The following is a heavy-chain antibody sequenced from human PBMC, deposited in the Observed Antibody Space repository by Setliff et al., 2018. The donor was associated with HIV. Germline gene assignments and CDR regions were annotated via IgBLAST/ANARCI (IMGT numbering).Heavy chain of an antibody. Sequence: LSLTCTVSGGSISSGSYYWSWIRQPAGKGLEWIGRIFSSGSTNYNPSLKSRVTMSVDTSKNQFSLRLSSVTAADTAVYYCARANFWSGYYGYWGQGTLVTVSS. CDR3: ARANFWSGYYGY. CDR1: GGSISSGSYY. D-gene: IGHD3-3*01. CDR2: IFSSGST. J-gene: IGHJ4*02. V-gene: IGHV4-61*02.